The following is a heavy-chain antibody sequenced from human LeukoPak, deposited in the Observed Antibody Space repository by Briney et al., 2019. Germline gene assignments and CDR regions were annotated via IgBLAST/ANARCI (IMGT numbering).Heavy chain of an antibody. V-gene: IGHV4-61*02. CDR1: GGSISSGSYY. CDR3: ARVSYYDFWSGADY. CDR2: IYTSGST. J-gene: IGHJ4*02. D-gene: IGHD3-3*01. Sequence: PSETLSLTCTVSGGSISSGSYYWSWIRQPAGKGLEWIGRIYTSGSTNYNPSLKSRVTISVDTSKNQFSLKLSSVTAADTAVYYCARVSYYDFWSGADYWGQGTLVTVSS.